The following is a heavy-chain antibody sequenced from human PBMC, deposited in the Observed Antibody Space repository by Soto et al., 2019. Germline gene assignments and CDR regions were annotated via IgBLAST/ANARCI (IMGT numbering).Heavy chain of an antibody. Sequence: QVQLVQSGAEVKKPGSSVKVSCKASGGTFSSYAISWVRQAPGQGLEWMGGIIPIFGTANYAQKLQGRVMITADESTSTAYMELSSLRSEDTAVYYCARGRGDYVWGSYRYSTPLYYYYGMDVWGQGTTVTVSS. D-gene: IGHD3-16*02. CDR1: GGTFSSYA. CDR3: ARGRGDYVWGSYRYSTPLYYYYGMDV. J-gene: IGHJ6*02. CDR2: IIPIFGTA. V-gene: IGHV1-69*01.